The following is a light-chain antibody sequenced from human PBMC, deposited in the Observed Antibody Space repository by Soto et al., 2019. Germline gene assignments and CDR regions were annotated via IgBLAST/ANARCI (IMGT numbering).Light chain of an antibody. V-gene: IGKV3-20*01. J-gene: IGKJ1*01. CDR3: QQYGSSRT. Sequence: EIVLTQSPGTLSLSPGEKATLSCRASESISSNYLAWYQQKPGQPPRLLIYAASSRAAGIPDRFSGSGSGTDFSLTISRLEPEDFAVYYCQQYGSSRTFGQGAKVEV. CDR2: AAS. CDR1: ESISSNY.